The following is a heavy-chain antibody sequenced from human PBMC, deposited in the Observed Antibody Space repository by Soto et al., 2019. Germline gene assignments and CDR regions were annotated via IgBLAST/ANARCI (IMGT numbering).Heavy chain of an antibody. CDR1: GFTFSSYA. CDR2: ISYDGSNK. V-gene: IGHV3-30-3*01. CDR3: ARGWQSYAFDI. Sequence: QVQLVESGGGVVQPGRSLRLSCAASGFTFSSYAMHWVRQAPGKGLEWVAVISYDGSNKYYADSVKGRFTISRDNSKNTLYLQMNSLRAEDTAVYYCARGWQSYAFDIWGQGTMVTVSS. J-gene: IGHJ3*02.